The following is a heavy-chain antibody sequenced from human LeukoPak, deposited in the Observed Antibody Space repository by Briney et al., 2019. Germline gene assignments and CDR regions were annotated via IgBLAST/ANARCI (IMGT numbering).Heavy chain of an antibody. CDR3: TRDGWGGSYLDY. J-gene: IGHJ4*02. Sequence: GGSLRLSCAASGITFSNAWMSWVRQAPGEGLEWVGFIRSKVYDGTTEYAASVKGRFTILRDDSKSIVYLQMNSLKSEDTAAYYCTRDGWGGSYLDYWGQGTLVTVSS. CDR1: GITFSNAW. V-gene: IGHV3-49*04. D-gene: IGHD3-16*01. CDR2: IRSKVYDGTT.